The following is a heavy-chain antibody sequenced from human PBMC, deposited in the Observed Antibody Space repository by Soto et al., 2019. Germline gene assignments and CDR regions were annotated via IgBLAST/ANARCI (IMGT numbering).Heavy chain of an antibody. CDR3: AKGDYDFWSGREKYYYYYYMDV. Sequence: PGGSLRLSCAASGFTFSSYAMSWVRQAPGKGLEWVSAISGSGGSTYYADSVKGRFTISRDNSKNTLYLQMNSLRAEDTAVYYCAKGDYDFWSGREKYYYYYYMDVWGKGTTVTVS. CDR2: ISGSGGST. D-gene: IGHD3-3*01. J-gene: IGHJ6*03. CDR1: GFTFSSYA. V-gene: IGHV3-23*01.